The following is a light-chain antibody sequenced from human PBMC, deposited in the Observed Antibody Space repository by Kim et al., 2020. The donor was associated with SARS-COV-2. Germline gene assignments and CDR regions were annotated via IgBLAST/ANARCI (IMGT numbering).Light chain of an antibody. CDR3: QQYNSYPVT. Sequence: VSVGDRVTITCRASQSISSWLAWYQQKPEKAPKLLIYKASSLESGVPSRFGGRESGTEFTLTISSLQPDDFATYYCQQYNSYPVTFGGGTKVDIK. CDR2: KAS. V-gene: IGKV1-5*03. CDR1: QSISSW. J-gene: IGKJ4*01.